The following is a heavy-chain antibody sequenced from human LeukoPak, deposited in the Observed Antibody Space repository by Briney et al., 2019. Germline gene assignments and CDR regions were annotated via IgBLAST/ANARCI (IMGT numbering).Heavy chain of an antibody. Sequence: GESLKISCKGSGYSFTSYWVGWVRQMPGKGLEWMGIIYPDDSDTRYSPSFQGQVTISADKSISTAYLQWSSLKASDTAMYYCARQHHSSGWNYYYYGMDVWGQGTTVTVSS. J-gene: IGHJ6*02. CDR2: IYPDDSDT. V-gene: IGHV5-51*01. CDR3: ARQHHSSGWNYYYYGMDV. CDR1: GYSFTSYW. D-gene: IGHD6-19*01.